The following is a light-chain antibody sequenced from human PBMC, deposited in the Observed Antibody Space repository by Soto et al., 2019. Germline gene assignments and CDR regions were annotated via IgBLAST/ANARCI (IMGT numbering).Light chain of an antibody. CDR1: SSNIGAGYG. CDR2: GNS. J-gene: IGLJ3*02. Sequence: QSVLAQPPSVSGAPGQRVTISCTGSSSNIGAGYGVHWYQQLPGTAPKLLIYGNSNRPSGVPDRFSGSKSGTSASLAITVLQAEDEADYHCQSYDSSLSGWVFGGGTQLTVL. CDR3: QSYDSSLSGWV. V-gene: IGLV1-40*01.